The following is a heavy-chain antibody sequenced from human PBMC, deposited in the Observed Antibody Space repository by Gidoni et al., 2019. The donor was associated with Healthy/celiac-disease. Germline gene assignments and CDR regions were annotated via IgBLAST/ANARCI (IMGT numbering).Heavy chain of an antibody. V-gene: IGHV3-23*01. D-gene: IGHD6-19*01. CDR2: ISGSGGST. J-gene: IGHJ1*01. CDR3: AKWGIAVAGHT. Sequence: EVQLLESGGGLVQHGGSLRLSCAASGFTFSSDAMSWVRQAPGTGLEWVSAISGSGGSTYYADSVKGRFTISRDNSKNTLYLQMNSLRAEDTAVYYCAKWGIAVAGHTWGQGTLVTVSS. CDR1: GFTFSSDA.